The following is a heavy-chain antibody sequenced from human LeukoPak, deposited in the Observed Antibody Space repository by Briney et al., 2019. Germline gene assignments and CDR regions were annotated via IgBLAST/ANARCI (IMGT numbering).Heavy chain of an antibody. J-gene: IGHJ3*02. V-gene: IGHV1-2*02. CDR1: GYTYNDYY. CDR3: ARPYGDCDPIDAFDI. Sequence: GASVKVSCKASGYTYNDYYIHWVRQAPGQGLDWMGWINPNSGGTNYAQKFQGRIIMTRDTSISTAYMELSRLRSDDTAIYYCARPYGDCDPIDAFDIWGQGTMVTVSS. D-gene: IGHD4-17*01. CDR2: INPNSGGT.